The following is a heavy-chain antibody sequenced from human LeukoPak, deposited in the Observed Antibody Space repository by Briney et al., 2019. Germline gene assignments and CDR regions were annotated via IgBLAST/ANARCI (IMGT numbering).Heavy chain of an antibody. CDR1: GYTFPSYW. D-gene: IGHD1-7*01. CDR3: ARRGKLEAPTNANDGFDI. Sequence: GESLKISCKSCGYTFPSYWIGWLRQMPGKGLEWMGIIYPGDSDTTYSPSFQGQVTISADKSISTAYLQWSSLKASDTAIYYCARRGKLEAPTNANDGFDIWGQGTMVTVSS. V-gene: IGHV5-51*01. J-gene: IGHJ3*02. CDR2: IYPGDSDT.